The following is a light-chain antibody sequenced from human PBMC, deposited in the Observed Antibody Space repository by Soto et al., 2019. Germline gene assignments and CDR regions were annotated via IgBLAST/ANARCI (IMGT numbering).Light chain of an antibody. Sequence: DIVIAQSPGVGCVCLGGRASINCESNQSVLYDFNNKNYLAWYQQKPGQPLKKIIHWGSVRYYGVSDRFSGSGSATDFTLTISSLQVEDVAVYYCHQYYTLPLTFGGGTKVDIK. V-gene: IGKV4-1*01. CDR2: WGS. J-gene: IGKJ4*01. CDR1: QSVLYDFNNKNY. CDR3: HQYYTLPLT.